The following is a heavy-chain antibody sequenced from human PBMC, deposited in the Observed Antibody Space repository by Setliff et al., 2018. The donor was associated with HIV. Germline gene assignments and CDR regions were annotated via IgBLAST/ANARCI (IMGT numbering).Heavy chain of an antibody. Sequence: ASVKVSCKASGYSFTTYGISWARQAPGQGLEWMGWISAYNGYTSYAQKFQGRVTIIADESTSTAYMELSSLRSEDTAVYYCARDYWKVPDHWGQGTLVTVSS. J-gene: IGHJ4*02. CDR3: ARDYWKVPDH. CDR1: GYSFTTYG. CDR2: ISAYNGYT. V-gene: IGHV1-18*01. D-gene: IGHD1-1*01.